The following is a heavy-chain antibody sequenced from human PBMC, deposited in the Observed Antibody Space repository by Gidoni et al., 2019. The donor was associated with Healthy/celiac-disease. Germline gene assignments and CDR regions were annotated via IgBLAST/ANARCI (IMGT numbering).Heavy chain of an antibody. V-gene: IGHV3-21*01. J-gene: IGHJ4*02. CDR2: ISSSSSYI. D-gene: IGHD3-22*01. CDR1: GFTFSSYS. Sequence: EVQLVESGGGLVKPGGSLSLSCAASGFTFSSYSMNWVRQAPGKGLEWVSSISSSSSYIYYADSVKGRFTISRDNAKNSLYLQMNSLRAEDTAVYYCARDRYYDSSGYYDYWGQGTLVTVSS. CDR3: ARDRYYDSSGYYDY.